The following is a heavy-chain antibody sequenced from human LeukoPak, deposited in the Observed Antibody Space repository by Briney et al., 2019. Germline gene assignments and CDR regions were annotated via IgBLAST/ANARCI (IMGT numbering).Heavy chain of an antibody. CDR3: ARGLLEWLYFDY. J-gene: IGHJ4*02. CDR1: GYTFTGYY. V-gene: IGHV1-2*02. CDR2: INPNSGGT. D-gene: IGHD3-3*01. Sequence: ASVKVSCKASGYTFTGYYMHWVRQAPGQGLEWMGWINPNSGGTNYAQKFQGRVTITTDESTSTAYMELSSLRSEDTAVYYCARGLLEWLYFDYWGQGTLVTVSS.